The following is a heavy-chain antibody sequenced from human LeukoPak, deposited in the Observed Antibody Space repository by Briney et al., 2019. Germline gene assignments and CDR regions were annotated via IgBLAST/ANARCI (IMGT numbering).Heavy chain of an antibody. J-gene: IGHJ3*02. CDR2: IYHSGST. V-gene: IGHV4-30-2*02. Sequence: PSQTLSLTCAVSGGSISSGGYSWSWIRQPPGKGLEWIGYIYHSGSTYYNPSLKSRVAISVDTSKNQFSLRLNSVTAADTAVYYCARGEWEPIWAFNIWGQGTMVTVSS. D-gene: IGHD1-26*01. CDR1: GGSISSGGYS. CDR3: ARGEWEPIWAFNI.